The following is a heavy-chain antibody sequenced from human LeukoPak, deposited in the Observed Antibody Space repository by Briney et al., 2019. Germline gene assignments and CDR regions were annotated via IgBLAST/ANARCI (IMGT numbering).Heavy chain of an antibody. J-gene: IGHJ5*02. CDR1: GFTFSSDW. CDR3: ARDSYYYGSGVIKNWFDP. CDR2: IKQDGSEK. V-gene: IGHV3-7*01. D-gene: IGHD3-10*01. Sequence: PGGSLRLSCAASGFTFSSDWMSWVRQAPGKGLEWVANIKQDGSEKYYVDSVKGRFTISRDNAKNSLYLQMNSLRAEDTAVYYCARDSYYYGSGVIKNWFDPWGQGTLVTVSS.